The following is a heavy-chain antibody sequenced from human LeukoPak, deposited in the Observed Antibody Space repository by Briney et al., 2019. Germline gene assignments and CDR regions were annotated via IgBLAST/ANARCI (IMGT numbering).Heavy chain of an antibody. CDR2: IYYGGST. CDR1: GGSISSYY. V-gene: IGHV4-59*01. D-gene: IGHD6-25*01. J-gene: IGHJ5*02. Sequence: SETLSLTCTVSGGSISSYYWSWIRQPPGKGLEWIGYIYYGGSTNYNPSFKSRVTISVDTSKSQFSLKLSSVTAADTAVYYCARWPGIAAATSRGACDQWGQGTQVTVSS. CDR3: ARWPGIAAATSRGACDQ.